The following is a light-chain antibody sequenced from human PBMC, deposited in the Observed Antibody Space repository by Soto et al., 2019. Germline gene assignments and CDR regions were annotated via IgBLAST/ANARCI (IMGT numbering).Light chain of an antibody. Sequence: SVLTQPPSASGTPGQRVTMSCSGSSSNIGKYTVNWYRLVPGTAPKLLIYSNDQRPSGVPDRFSGSKSGTSASLVISGLQSEDETDYFCAAWEDSLNGWVFGGGTKLTVL. V-gene: IGLV1-44*01. J-gene: IGLJ3*02. CDR3: AAWEDSLNGWV. CDR1: SSNIGKYT. CDR2: SND.